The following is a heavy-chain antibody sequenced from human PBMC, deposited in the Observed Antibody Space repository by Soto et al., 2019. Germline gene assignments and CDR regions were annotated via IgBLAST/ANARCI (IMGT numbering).Heavy chain of an antibody. Sequence: EVHLVESGGGLVQPGGSLRLSCEASGFTFTTCLMTWFRQAPGKGLDWVANINKDGSEKFYVDYVKGRFTISRDNAKNSLLLQMNSLIAEDKAVYYCATRPCEVNYYGVFDYWAQGPLVNVSS. CDR2: INKDGSEK. CDR1: GFTFTTCL. J-gene: IGHJ4*02. D-gene: IGHD3-22*01. CDR3: ATRPCEVNYYGVFDY. V-gene: IGHV3-7*03.